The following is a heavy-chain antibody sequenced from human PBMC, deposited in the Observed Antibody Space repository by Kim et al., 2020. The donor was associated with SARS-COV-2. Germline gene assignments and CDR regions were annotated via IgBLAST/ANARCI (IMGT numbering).Heavy chain of an antibody. CDR2: INTKTGNP. CDR3: ARGASITAFGVVLTYDAFNL. J-gene: IGHJ3*01. D-gene: IGHD3-3*01. V-gene: IGHV7-4-1*02. CDR1: A. Sequence: AVKWGAQAPGQGLEWMGGINTKTGNPTYARDFTGRFFFSLDTSVSTAYLQISSLTTEDTAVYYCARGASITAFGVVLTYDAFNLWGQGTVV.